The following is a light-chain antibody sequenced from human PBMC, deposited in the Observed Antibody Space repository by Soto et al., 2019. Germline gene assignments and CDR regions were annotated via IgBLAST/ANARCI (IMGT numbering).Light chain of an antibody. CDR2: LGS. Sequence: DIVMTQSPLSLPVTPGEPASISCRSSQSLLHSNGYNYLDWYLQKPGQSPQLLIYLGSNRASGVPDRFSGSVSGTDFTLKNSRVEAEDVGVYYCMQALQTPWTFGQGTKVEIK. CDR1: QSLLHSNGYNY. V-gene: IGKV2-28*01. J-gene: IGKJ1*01. CDR3: MQALQTPWT.